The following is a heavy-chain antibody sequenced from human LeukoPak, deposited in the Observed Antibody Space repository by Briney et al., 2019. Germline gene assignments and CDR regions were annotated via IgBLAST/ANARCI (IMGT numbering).Heavy chain of an antibody. CDR2: IYYSRGT. D-gene: IGHD6-19*01. Sequence: ASETLSLTCAVSSDSISNSAYHWGWIRQPPGRGLEWIGTIYYSRGTYYNPSLKSRVTISVDTSKNQFSLKLSSVTAADTAVYYCAREIQWLVPNWFDPWGQGTLVTVSS. CDR1: SDSISNSAYH. CDR3: AREIQWLVPNWFDP. J-gene: IGHJ5*02. V-gene: IGHV4-39*07.